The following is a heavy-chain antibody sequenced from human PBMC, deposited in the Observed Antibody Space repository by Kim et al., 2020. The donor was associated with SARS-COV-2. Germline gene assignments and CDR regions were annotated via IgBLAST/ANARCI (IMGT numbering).Heavy chain of an antibody. J-gene: IGHJ6*02. CDR3: ARVGPVGYYYYGMDV. D-gene: IGHD2-15*01. Sequence: NPSLESRVTISVETSKDQFSLKLSSVTAADTAVYYCARVGPVGYYYYGMDVWGQGTTVTVSS. V-gene: IGHV4-59*01.